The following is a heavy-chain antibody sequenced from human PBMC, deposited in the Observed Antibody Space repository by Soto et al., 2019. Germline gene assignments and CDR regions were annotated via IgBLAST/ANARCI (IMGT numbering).Heavy chain of an antibody. D-gene: IGHD6-13*01. V-gene: IGHV3-9*01. CDR2: ISWNSGTI. CDR3: ARDVAAADVMGYYFDY. Sequence: EVQLVESGGGLVQPGRSLRLACAASGFTFDNYAMHWVRQAPGKGLEWVSSISWNSGTIAYAASVMGRFTISRDNAKNSLYLQMNSLSAEDTAFYYCARDVAAADVMGYYFDYWGQGTLVTVSS. J-gene: IGHJ4*02. CDR1: GFTFDNYA.